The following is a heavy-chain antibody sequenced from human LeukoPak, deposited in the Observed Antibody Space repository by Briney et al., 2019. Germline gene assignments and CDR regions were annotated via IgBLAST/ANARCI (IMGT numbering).Heavy chain of an antibody. Sequence: GSLRLSCAASGFTFSSYAMSWVRQPPGKGLEWIGSIYYGGYTYYNPSLKSRVTISVDTSKNQFSLKLSSVTAADTAIYYCQSRFLEWSLDYWGQGTLVTVSS. V-gene: IGHV4-39*01. J-gene: IGHJ4*02. D-gene: IGHD3-3*01. CDR2: IYYGGYT. CDR3: QSRFLEWSLDY. CDR1: GFTFSSYA.